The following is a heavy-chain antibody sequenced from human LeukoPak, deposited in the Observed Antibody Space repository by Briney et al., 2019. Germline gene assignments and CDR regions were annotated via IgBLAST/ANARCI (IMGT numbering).Heavy chain of an antibody. Sequence: GGSLRLSCAASGFTFSTYSMNWARQAPGKGLEWVSYISSSSSTIYYADSVKGRVTISRDNAKNSLYLQMNSLRAEDTAVYYCARPRGAYSSSSPLDYWGQGTLVTVSS. D-gene: IGHD6-6*01. CDR2: ISSSSSTI. CDR3: ARPRGAYSSSSPLDY. J-gene: IGHJ4*02. V-gene: IGHV3-48*01. CDR1: GFTFSTYS.